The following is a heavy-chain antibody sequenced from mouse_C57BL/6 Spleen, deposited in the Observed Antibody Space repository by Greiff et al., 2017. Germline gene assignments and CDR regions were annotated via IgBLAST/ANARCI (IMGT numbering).Heavy chain of an antibody. J-gene: IGHJ4*01. CDR2: IYPGSGNT. V-gene: IGHV1-76*01. D-gene: IGHD2-3*01. CDR3: ARYDGDLYAMDY. Sequence: VQLQQSGAELVRPGASVKLSCKASGYTFTDYYINWVKQRPGQGLEWIARIYPGSGNTYYNEKFKGKATLTAEKSSSTAYMQLSSLTSEDSAVYFCARYDGDLYAMDYWGQGTSVTVSS. CDR1: GYTFTDYY.